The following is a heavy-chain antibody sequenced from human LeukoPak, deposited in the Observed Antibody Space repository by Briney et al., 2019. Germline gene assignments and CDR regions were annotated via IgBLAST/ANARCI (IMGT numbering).Heavy chain of an antibody. CDR1: GFTFSDYY. CDR3: ARDANRLLWFGELLSPTPPPDI. Sequence: GGSLRLSCAASGFTFSDYYMSWIRQAPGKGLEWVSYISSSGSTIYYADSVKGRFTISRDNAKNSLYLQMNSLRAEDTVVYYCARDANRLLWFGELLSPTPPPDIWGQGTMVTVSS. J-gene: IGHJ3*02. D-gene: IGHD3-10*01. CDR2: ISSSGSTI. V-gene: IGHV3-11*01.